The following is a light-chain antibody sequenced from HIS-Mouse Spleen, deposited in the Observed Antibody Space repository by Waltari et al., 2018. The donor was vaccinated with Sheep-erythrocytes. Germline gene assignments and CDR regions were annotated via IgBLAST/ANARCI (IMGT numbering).Light chain of an antibody. J-gene: IGLJ2*01. CDR2: DDS. V-gene: IGLV3-21*02. Sequence: SYVLTQPPSVSVAPGQTARITCGGNNIGSKSVHWYQQKPGQAPVLVVYDDSDRPSGSPERFSGSNSGNTATLTISRVEAGDEADYYCQVWDSGSDHPVFGGGTKLTVL. CDR3: QVWDSGSDHPV. CDR1: NIGSKS.